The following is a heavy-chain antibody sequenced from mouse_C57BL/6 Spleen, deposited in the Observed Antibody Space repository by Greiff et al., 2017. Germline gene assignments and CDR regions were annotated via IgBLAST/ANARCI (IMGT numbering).Heavy chain of an antibody. V-gene: IGHV5-16*01. J-gene: IGHJ3*01. CDR2: INYDGSSN. D-gene: IGHD1-1*01. CDR1: GFTFSDYY. CDR3: ARDDDGSSSWFAY. Sequence: EVQVVESEGGLVQPGSSLKLSCTASGFTFSDYYMAWVRQVPEKGLEWVANINYDGSSNYYLASLKSRFIISRDNAKNILYLQMSSLKSEDTATYYCARDDDGSSSWFAYWGQGTLVTVSA.